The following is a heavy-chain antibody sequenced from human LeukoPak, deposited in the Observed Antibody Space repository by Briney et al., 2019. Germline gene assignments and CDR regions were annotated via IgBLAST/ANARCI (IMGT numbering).Heavy chain of an antibody. CDR2: ISSSSSYI. Sequence: GGSLRPSCAASGFTFSSYSMNWVRQAPGKGLEWVSSISSSSSYIYYADSVKGRFTISRDNAKNSLYLQMNSLRAEDTAVYYCARDFSGYDYEFDYWGQGTLVTVSS. V-gene: IGHV3-21*01. CDR1: GFTFSSYS. D-gene: IGHD5-12*01. J-gene: IGHJ4*02. CDR3: ARDFSGYDYEFDY.